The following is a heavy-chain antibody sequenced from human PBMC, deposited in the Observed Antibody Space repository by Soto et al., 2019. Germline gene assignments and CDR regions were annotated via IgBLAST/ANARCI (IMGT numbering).Heavy chain of an antibody. D-gene: IGHD3-9*01. Sequence: QVQLVESGGGVVQPGRSLRLSCAASGFSFSTFGMHWVRQVPGKGLEWVAVISDDGDDNRYARFAKGRFIISRDNSKNTLYLQLNSLRAEDTAEYYCAKHLADYESGYFRWLDAWGQGTLVTVSS. CDR2: ISDDGDDN. CDR3: AKHLADYESGYFRWLDA. J-gene: IGHJ5*02. V-gene: IGHV3-30*18. CDR1: GFSFSTFG.